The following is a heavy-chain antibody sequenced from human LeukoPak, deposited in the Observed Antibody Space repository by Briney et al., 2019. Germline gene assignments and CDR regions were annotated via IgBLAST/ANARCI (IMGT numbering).Heavy chain of an antibody. CDR1: GGSISSNNYY. CDR3: ARVAYYDSSAYYYDFDY. D-gene: IGHD3-22*01. V-gene: IGHV4-39*01. J-gene: IGHJ4*02. CDR2: IYYSGST. Sequence: SETLSLTCTVSGGSISSNNYYWGWIRQPPGQGLEWIGTIYYSGSTYYNPSLKSRVTISVDTSKNQFPLKLNSVTAADTAVYYCARVAYYDSSAYYYDFDYWGQGTLVTVSS.